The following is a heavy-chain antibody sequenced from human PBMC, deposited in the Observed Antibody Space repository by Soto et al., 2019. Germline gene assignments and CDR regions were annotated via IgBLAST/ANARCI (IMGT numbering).Heavy chain of an antibody. J-gene: IGHJ4*02. Sequence: QVQLVQSGTEVKKPGASVKVSCKASGYMFTDYYMHWVRQAPGQGLEWMGWIDPKGGDTKYAQNFQGRVTMTRDTSISTAYMDLSSLISDDTAVYYCARCLVRATTVVDSWGQGTLVTVSS. CDR3: ARCLVRATTVVDS. CDR1: GYMFTDYY. V-gene: IGHV1-2*02. D-gene: IGHD1-26*01. CDR2: IDPKGGDT.